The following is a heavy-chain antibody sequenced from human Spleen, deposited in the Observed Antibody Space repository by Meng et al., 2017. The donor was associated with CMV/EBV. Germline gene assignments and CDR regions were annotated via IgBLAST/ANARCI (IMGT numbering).Heavy chain of an antibody. Sequence: SETLPLTCTVSGDSLSGFYWSWIRQPPGKGLEWIGYIYYSGYTNYIPSLKSRATISVDRPKKQFSLELTSVTAADTAVYFCARIGWSSWPGISWFDPWGLGTLVTVSS. CDR2: IYYSGYT. CDR1: GDSLSGFY. J-gene: IGHJ5*02. D-gene: IGHD6-13*01. CDR3: ARIGWSSWPGISWFDP. V-gene: IGHV4-59*01.